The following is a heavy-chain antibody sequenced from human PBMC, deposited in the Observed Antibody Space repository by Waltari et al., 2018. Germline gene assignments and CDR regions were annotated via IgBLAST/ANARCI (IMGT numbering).Heavy chain of an antibody. J-gene: IGHJ4*02. CDR1: GHSIRSEYF. CDR2: THHDGTT. D-gene: IGHD6-19*01. CDR3: AAVAWHYSVRIDY. Sequence: QVQLQESGPGPVKPSETLSLTCAVFGHSIRSEYFWGWIRQPPGKGLEWIGTTHHDGTTFYSPSLQNRITISLDTSNNQCSLRLRSMTAADTAVYYCAAVAWHYSVRIDYWGQGTLVTVSS. V-gene: IGHV4-38-2*01.